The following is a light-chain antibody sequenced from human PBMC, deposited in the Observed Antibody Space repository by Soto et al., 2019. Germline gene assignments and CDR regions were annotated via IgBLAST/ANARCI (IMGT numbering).Light chain of an antibody. CDR1: SSNIGSNT. CDR3: AAWEDSMTGDV. V-gene: IGLV1-44*01. CDR2: SNN. Sequence: QSVLTQPPSASGTPGQRVTISCSGSSSNIGSNTYNWYQQLPGTAPTHLIYSNNPRLSGVPERFSVSKSHTSASLAISGLKSEAEADYYCAAWEDSMTGDVCGKGT. J-gene: IGLJ1*01.